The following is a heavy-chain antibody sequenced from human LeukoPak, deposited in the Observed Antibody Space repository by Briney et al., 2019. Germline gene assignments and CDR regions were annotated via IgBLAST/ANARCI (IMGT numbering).Heavy chain of an antibody. CDR1: GYTFTNYE. Sequence: ASVKVSCKASGYTFTNYEINWVRQATGQGLEWMGRMNPNSGNTGYAQKFQGRVTITRNTSMSTAYMELSSLRSEDTAVYYCARGAGYSYGYDFDYWGQGTLVTVSS. CDR3: ARGAGYSYGYDFDY. CDR2: MNPNSGNT. J-gene: IGHJ4*02. D-gene: IGHD5-18*01. V-gene: IGHV1-8*03.